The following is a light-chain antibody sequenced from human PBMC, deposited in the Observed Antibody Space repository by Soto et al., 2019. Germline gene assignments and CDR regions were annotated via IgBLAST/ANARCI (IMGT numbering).Light chain of an antibody. CDR2: DAS. Sequence: EIVMTQSPATLSVSPGERATLSCRASQTVSSNLAWYQQKPGQAPRLLIYDASTRATGIPVRFRGSGSGTEFTLTISSLQSEDSAVYYCHQYNNWLAPTFGGGTKVDIK. CDR1: QTVSSN. CDR3: HQYNNWLAPT. V-gene: IGKV3-15*01. J-gene: IGKJ4*01.